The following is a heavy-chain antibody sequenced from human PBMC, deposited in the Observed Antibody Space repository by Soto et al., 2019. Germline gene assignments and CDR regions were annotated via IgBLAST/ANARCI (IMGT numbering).Heavy chain of an antibody. CDR1: GYTFTSYG. Sequence: ASVKVSSKASGYTFTSYGISWVRQAPAQRREWMGGINAGSGNTKYTQKLQSRVTVTRDTSATTAYMELSSLTSEDTAVYYCARDLGGDHNYHASGSYLSWFDPWGQGTLVTVSS. V-gene: IGHV1-3*01. CDR3: ARDLGGDHNYHASGSYLSWFDP. D-gene: IGHD3-10*01. J-gene: IGHJ5*02. CDR2: INAGSGNT.